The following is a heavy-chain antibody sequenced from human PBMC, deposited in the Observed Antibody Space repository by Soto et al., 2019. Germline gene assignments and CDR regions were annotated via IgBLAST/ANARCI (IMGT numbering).Heavy chain of an antibody. D-gene: IGHD4-17*01. CDR2: IYYSGST. V-gene: IGHV4-39*01. CDR1: GGSISSSSYY. CDR3: ARWTTVTTDGAFDI. J-gene: IGHJ3*02. Sequence: QLQLQESGPGLVKPSETLSLTCTVSGGSISSSSYYWGWIRQPPGKGLEWIGSIYYSGSTYYNPSLKSRVTISVDTSKNQFSLKLSSVTAADTAVYYCARWTTVTTDGAFDIWGQGTMVTVSS.